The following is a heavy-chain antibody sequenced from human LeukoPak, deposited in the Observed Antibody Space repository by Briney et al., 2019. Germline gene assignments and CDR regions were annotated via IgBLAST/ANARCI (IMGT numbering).Heavy chain of an antibody. CDR3: ARESPTYYYGSGSYYGMDV. J-gene: IGHJ6*02. CDR2: INHSGST. Sequence: PSETLSLTCAVYGGSFSGYYWSWIRQPPGKGLDWIGEINHSGSTNYNPSLKSRVTISVDTSKNQFSLKLSSVTAADTAVYYCARESPTYYYGSGSYYGMDVWGQGTTVTVSS. CDR1: GGSFSGYY. V-gene: IGHV4-34*01. D-gene: IGHD3-10*01.